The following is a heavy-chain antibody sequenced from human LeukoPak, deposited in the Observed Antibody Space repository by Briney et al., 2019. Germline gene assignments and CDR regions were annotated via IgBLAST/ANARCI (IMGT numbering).Heavy chain of an antibody. CDR1: GYTFTSYD. J-gene: IGHJ6*03. CDR2: MSPNSCNT. CDR3: ARAGGSRSWKGIYSYYYMDV. D-gene: IGHD6-13*01. Sequence: ASVKVSCKASGYTFTSYDINWVRQATGQGREWMGWMSPNSCNTAYAQKFQGRVTMTRNTSLSKAYMELSSLRSEDTAVYYCARAGGSRSWKGIYSYYYMDVWGKGTTVTVSS. V-gene: IGHV1-8*01.